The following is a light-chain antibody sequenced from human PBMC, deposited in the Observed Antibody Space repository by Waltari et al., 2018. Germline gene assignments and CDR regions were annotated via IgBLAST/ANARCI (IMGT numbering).Light chain of an antibody. V-gene: IGKV1-5*03. CDR2: KAS. Sequence: DIQMTQSPSTLSASVGDRVTITCRASQSIGSWLAWYQQKPGKAPKLLIYKASSLEGGVPSRFSGSGSGTEFTLTISSLQPDDFATYYCQQYDSYPFIFGPGTKVDIK. J-gene: IGKJ3*01. CDR1: QSIGSW. CDR3: QQYDSYPFI.